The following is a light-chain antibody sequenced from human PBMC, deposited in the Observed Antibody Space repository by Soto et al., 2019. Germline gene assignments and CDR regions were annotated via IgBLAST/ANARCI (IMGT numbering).Light chain of an antibody. V-gene: IGLV3-21*04. CDR1: DIGSQS. CDR3: QVWDSSSDHRV. CDR2: YDR. Sequence: SYVLTQPPSVSVAPGKTDRFSCGGNDIGSQSVHWYQQKPGQAPVLLIYYDRERPSGIPERFSGSNSGNTATLTISRVEAGDEADYYCQVWDSSSDHRVFGGGTKLTVL. J-gene: IGLJ3*02.